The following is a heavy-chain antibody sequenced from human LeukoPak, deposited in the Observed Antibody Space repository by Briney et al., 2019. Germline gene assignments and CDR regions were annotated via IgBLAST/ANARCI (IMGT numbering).Heavy chain of an antibody. CDR1: GFTFSSYG. V-gene: IGHV3-30*18. D-gene: IGHD3-10*01. J-gene: IGHJ3*02. Sequence: GRSLRLSCAASGFTFSSYGMHWVRQAPGKGLEWVAVISYDGSNKYYADSVKGRFTISRDNSKNTLYLQMNSLRAEDTAVYYCAKDASWSSPDAFDIWGQGTMVTVSS. CDR3: AKDASWSSPDAFDI. CDR2: ISYDGSNK.